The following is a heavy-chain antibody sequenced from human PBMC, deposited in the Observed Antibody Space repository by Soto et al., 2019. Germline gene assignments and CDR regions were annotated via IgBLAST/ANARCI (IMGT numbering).Heavy chain of an antibody. CDR1: GGSFNRHT. D-gene: IGHD3-22*01. V-gene: IGHV1-69*01. Sequence: QVQLVQSGAEVRKPGSSVRVSCKASGGSFNRHTICWVRQAPGQGLEWMGGIIPIFGTANHAQKFQGRVTIIADESTSTVYMELSSLRSDDTAIYYCARGWGYDSTDYYYAYWGQGTLVIVSS. CDR2: IIPIFGTA. J-gene: IGHJ4*02. CDR3: ARGWGYDSTDYYYAY.